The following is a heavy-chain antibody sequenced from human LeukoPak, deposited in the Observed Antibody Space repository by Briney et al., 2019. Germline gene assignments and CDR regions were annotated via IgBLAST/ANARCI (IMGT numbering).Heavy chain of an antibody. CDR3: ARGGVNAVTTAVDY. D-gene: IGHD4-17*01. J-gene: IGHJ4*02. CDR1: GFTFSDYY. Sequence: GGSLRLSCAASGFTFSDYYMSWIRQAPGKGLEWVSYISGSGHYTYSADSVKGRFTISRDNGRSSVILQMNSLRAEDTAVYYCARGGVNAVTTAVDYWGQGIQVTVSS. V-gene: IGHV3-11*05. CDR2: ISGSGHYT.